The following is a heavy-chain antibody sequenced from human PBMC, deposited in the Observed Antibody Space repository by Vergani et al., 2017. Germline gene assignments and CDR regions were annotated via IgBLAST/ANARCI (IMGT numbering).Heavy chain of an antibody. Sequence: VQLVESGGGLVKPGGSLRLSCAASGFTFSNAWMSWVRQAPGKGLEWVAVISYDGSNKYYADSVKGRFTISRDNSKNTLYLQMNSLRAEDTAVYYCARGGYDILTADYWGQGTLVTVSS. J-gene: IGHJ4*02. V-gene: IGHV3-30-3*01. D-gene: IGHD3-9*01. CDR1: GFTFSNAW. CDR3: ARGGYDILTADY. CDR2: ISYDGSNK.